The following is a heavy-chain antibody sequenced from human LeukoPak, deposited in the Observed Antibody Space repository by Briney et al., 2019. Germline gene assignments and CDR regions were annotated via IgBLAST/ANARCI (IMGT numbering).Heavy chain of an antibody. D-gene: IGHD6-13*01. Sequence: SETLSLTCTVSGGSISSGGYYWSWIRQHPGKGLEWIGYIYTSGSTNYNPSLKSRVTMSVDTSKNQFSLRLSSVTAADTAVYYCARGAGSSWYYFDYWGQGTLVTVSS. J-gene: IGHJ4*02. CDR2: IYTSGST. V-gene: IGHV4-61*08. CDR3: ARGAGSSWYYFDY. CDR1: GGSISSGGYY.